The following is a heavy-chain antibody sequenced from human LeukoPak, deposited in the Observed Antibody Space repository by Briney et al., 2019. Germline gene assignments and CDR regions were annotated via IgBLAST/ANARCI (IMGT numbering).Heavy chain of an antibody. V-gene: IGHV5-51*01. J-gene: IGHJ6*02. CDR3: ARHSSGWYVERTYMDV. D-gene: IGHD6-19*01. CDR2: IYPGDSDT. Sequence: GESLKISCKGSGYSFTSYWIGWVRQMPGKGLEWMGIIYPGDSDTRYSLSFQGQVTISADKSISTAYLQWSSLKASDTAMYYCARHSSGWYVERTYMDVWGQGTTVTVSS. CDR1: GYSFTSYW.